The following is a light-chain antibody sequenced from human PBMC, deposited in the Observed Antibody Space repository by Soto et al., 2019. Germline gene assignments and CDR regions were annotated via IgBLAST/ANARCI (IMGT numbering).Light chain of an antibody. J-gene: IGLJ2*01. Sequence: QSALTQPRSVSGSPGQSVTNSCTGTRSDVGGYDYVSWYQQYPGKAPKLMIYDVIKRPSGVPDRFSGSKSGNTASLTISGLQAEDEADYYCCSYAGSYNVVFGGGTKLTVL. CDR2: DVI. CDR3: CSYAGSYNVV. CDR1: RSDVGGYDY. V-gene: IGLV2-11*01.